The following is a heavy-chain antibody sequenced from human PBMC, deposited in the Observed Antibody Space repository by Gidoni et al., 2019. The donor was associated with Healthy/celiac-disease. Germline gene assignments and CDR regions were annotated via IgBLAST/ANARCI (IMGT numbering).Heavy chain of an antibody. CDR1: GFPFSSYS. V-gene: IGHV3-48*02. CDR2: ISSSSSTI. CDR3: ARPQQPSGWTPDY. Sequence: EVQLLDSGGGLVQPGGSLSLSCAASGFPFSSYSMNWVRQAPGKGLEWVSYISSSSSTIYYADAVKGRFTISRDNAKNSLYLQMNSLRDEDTAVYYCARPQQPSGWTPDYWGQGTLVTVSS. D-gene: IGHD6-19*01. J-gene: IGHJ4*02.